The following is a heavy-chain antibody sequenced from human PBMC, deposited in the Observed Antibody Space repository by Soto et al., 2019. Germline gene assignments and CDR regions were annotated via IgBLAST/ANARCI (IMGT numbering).Heavy chain of an antibody. CDR3: ARKRGVRFLIGYYYYGMDF. D-gene: IGHD3-3*01. Sequence: PGGSLRLSCAASGFTFSSYDMHWVRQATGKGLEWVSAIGTAGDTYYPGSVKGRFTISRENAKNSLYLQMNSLRAEDTAVYYCARKRGVRFLIGYYYYGMDFWGQGTTVTVSS. CDR2: IGTAGDT. V-gene: IGHV3-13*01. CDR1: GFTFSSYD. J-gene: IGHJ6*02.